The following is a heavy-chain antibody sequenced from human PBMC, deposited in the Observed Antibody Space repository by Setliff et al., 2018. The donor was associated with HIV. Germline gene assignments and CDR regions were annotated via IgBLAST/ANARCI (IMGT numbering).Heavy chain of an antibody. Sequence: PGGSLRLSCAASGFTFDDYGMSWVRQAPGKGLVWVSHINNDGRKTTYADSVKGRFTVSRDNAKNTLYLQMNSLRAEDTAVYYCARVASVYDCGWGSFSAASKGRYGMDVWGQGTTVTVSS. CDR2: INNDGRKT. D-gene: IGHD5-12*01. V-gene: IGHV3-20*04. CDR1: GFTFDDYG. J-gene: IGHJ6*02. CDR3: ARVASVYDCGWGSFSAASKGRYGMDV.